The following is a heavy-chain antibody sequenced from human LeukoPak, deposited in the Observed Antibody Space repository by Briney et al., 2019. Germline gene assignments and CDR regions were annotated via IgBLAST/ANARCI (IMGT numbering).Heavy chain of an antibody. J-gene: IGHJ4*02. CDR2: INHSGST. D-gene: IGHD2-2*02. Sequence: SETLSLTCAVCGGSFSGYYWSWIRQPPGKGLEWIGEINHSGSTNYNPSLKSRVTISVDTSKNQFSLKLSSVTAADTAVYHCARVRYCSSTSCYTRFDYWGQGTLVTVSS. CDR3: ARVRYCSSTSCYTRFDY. V-gene: IGHV4-34*01. CDR1: GGSFSGYY.